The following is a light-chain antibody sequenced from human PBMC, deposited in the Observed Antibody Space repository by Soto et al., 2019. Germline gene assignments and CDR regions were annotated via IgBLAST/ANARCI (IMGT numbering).Light chain of an antibody. CDR1: QSVGSN. J-gene: IGKJ4*01. Sequence: EVVMTQSPATLSVSPGERATLSCRASQSVGSNLAWYQQRPGQAPRLLIYDTSTRATGIPARFSGSGSGTEFSLTISNLQSEDFAVYHCQQNNYWPLTFGGGTKVEI. CDR2: DTS. V-gene: IGKV3-15*01. CDR3: QQNNYWPLT.